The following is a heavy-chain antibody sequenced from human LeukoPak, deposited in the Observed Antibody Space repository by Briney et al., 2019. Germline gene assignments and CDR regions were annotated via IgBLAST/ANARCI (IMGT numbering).Heavy chain of an antibody. J-gene: IGHJ4*02. D-gene: IGHD3-10*01. V-gene: IGHV4-39*01. CDR3: ARRLWFGELAPYYFDY. CDR2: IYYSGST. CDR1: GGSISSSSYY. Sequence: SETLSLTCTVSGGSISSSSYYWGWIRQPPGTGLEWIGSIYYSGSTYYNPSLKSRVTISVDTSKNQFSLKLSSVTAADTAVYYCARRLWFGELAPYYFDYWGQGTLVTVSS.